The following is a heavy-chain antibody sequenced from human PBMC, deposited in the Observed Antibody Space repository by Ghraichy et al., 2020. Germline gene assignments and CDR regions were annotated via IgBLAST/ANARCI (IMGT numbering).Heavy chain of an antibody. D-gene: IGHD6-19*01. Sequence: SETLSLTCTVSCGSISSSSYYWGWIRQPPGKGLEWIGSIYYSGSTYYNPSLKSRVTISVDTSKNQFSLKLSSVTAADTAVYYCARHCWGSGWSYFDYWGQGTLVTVSS. V-gene: IGHV4-39*01. CDR1: CGSISSSSYY. CDR3: ARHCWGSGWSYFDY. CDR2: IYYSGST. J-gene: IGHJ4*02.